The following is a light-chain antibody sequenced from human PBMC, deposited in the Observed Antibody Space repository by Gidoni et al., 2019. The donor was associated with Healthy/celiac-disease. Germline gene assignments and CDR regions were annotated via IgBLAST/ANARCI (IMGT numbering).Light chain of an antibody. J-gene: IGLJ2*01. V-gene: IGLV1-44*01. Sequence: QSVLPQPPSASGTPGQRVTISWSGSSSNIGSTTVNWYQQLPGTAPKRLLYSNNQRPSGVPDRFSGSKSGTSASLAISGLQSEDEADYYCAAWDDSLNGVVFGGGTKLTVL. CDR2: SNN. CDR3: AAWDDSLNGVV. CDR1: SSNIGSTT.